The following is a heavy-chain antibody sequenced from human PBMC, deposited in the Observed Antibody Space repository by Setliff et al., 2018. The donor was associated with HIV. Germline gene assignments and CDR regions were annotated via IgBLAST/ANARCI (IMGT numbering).Heavy chain of an antibody. V-gene: IGHV4-31*03. D-gene: IGHD3-10*01. CDR2: IYYTGST. Sequence: SETLSLTCSVSGGSINSGHYYWSWIRHHPGKGLEWIGYIYYTGSTYFNPSLKSRVTLSIDTSKDQFSLKLSSVTAADTAVYYCARDRYAGEIDYWGQGTLVTVSS. J-gene: IGHJ4*02. CDR1: GGSINSGHYY. CDR3: ARDRYAGEIDY.